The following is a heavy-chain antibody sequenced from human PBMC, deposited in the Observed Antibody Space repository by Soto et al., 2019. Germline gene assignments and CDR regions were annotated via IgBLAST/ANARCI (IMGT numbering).Heavy chain of an antibody. Sequence: GASVKVSCKASGYTFTSYGISWVRQAPGQGLEWMGWISAYNGNTNYAQKLQGRVTMTTDTSTSTAYMELRSLRSDDTAVYYCASITIFGVALRFDPWGQGTLVTVPQ. J-gene: IGHJ5*02. CDR1: GYTFTSYG. D-gene: IGHD3-3*01. CDR2: ISAYNGNT. V-gene: IGHV1-18*01. CDR3: ASITIFGVALRFDP.